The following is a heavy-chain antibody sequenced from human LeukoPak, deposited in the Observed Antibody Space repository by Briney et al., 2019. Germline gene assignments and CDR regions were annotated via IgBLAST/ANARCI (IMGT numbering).Heavy chain of an antibody. Sequence: GASVKVSCKASGYTFTSYGISWVRQAPGQGLEWMGWISAYNGNTNYAQKLQGRVTMTTDTSTSTAYMELRSLRSDDTAVYYCARGLVVVTAIDLKPSYYFDYWGQGPRSPSPQ. CDR2: ISAYNGNT. V-gene: IGHV1-18*01. CDR3: ARGLVVVTAIDLKPSYYFDY. D-gene: IGHD2-21*02. J-gene: IGHJ4*02. CDR1: GYTFTSYG.